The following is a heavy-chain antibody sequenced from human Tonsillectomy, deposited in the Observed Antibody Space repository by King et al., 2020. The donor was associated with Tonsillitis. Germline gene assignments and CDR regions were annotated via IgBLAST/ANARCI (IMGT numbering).Heavy chain of an antibody. D-gene: IGHD1-26*01. CDR1: GFTFSSYW. V-gene: IGHV3-74*01. Sequence: VQLVESGGGLVHPGGSLRLSCAASGFTFSSYWMHWVRQAPGKGLVWVSRINSDGSSTSYADSVKGRFTISRDNAKNTLYLQMNSLRAEDTAVYYCARAPIGSYRTFWYQDREENAFDIWGQGTMVTVSS. CDR2: INSDGSST. CDR3: ARAPIGSYRTFWYQDREENAFDI. J-gene: IGHJ3*02.